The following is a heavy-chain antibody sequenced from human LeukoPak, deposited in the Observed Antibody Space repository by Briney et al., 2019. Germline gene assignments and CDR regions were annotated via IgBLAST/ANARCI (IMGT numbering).Heavy chain of an antibody. CDR2: FDPEDGET. V-gene: IGHV1-24*01. CDR3: ATACSGGSCYCF. J-gene: IGHJ4*02. Sequence: ASVKVSCKVSGYTLTELSMHWVRQAPGKGLEWMGGFDPEDGETIYAQKFQGRVTMTGDTSTDTAYMELSSLRSEDTAVYYCATACSGGSCYCFWGQGTLVTVSS. CDR1: GYTLTELS. D-gene: IGHD2-15*01.